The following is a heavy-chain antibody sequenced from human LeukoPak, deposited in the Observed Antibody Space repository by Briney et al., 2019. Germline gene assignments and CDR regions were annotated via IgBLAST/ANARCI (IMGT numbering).Heavy chain of an antibody. J-gene: IGHJ4*02. D-gene: IGHD1-14*01. CDR3: ARGHNTPYDY. CDR1: GGTFSSYA. CDR2: IIPIFGTA. V-gene: IGHV1-69*05. Sequence: ASVKVSCEASGGTFSSYAISWVRQAPGQGLEWMGRIIPIFGTANYAQKFQGRVTITTDESTSTACMELSRLRSEDTAVYYCARGHNTPYDYWGQGTLVTVSS.